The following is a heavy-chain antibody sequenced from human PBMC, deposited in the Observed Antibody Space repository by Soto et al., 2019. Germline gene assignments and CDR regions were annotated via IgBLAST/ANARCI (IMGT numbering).Heavy chain of an antibody. CDR2: IYYSGRT. Sequence: PSETLSLTCIVSGESISSSSYYWGWIRQPPGKGLEWIGSIYYSGRTYYNPSFKSRVTISIDTSKNQFPLKLSSVTATDTAVYYCARQRTTVVTQAYFDHWGQGALV. CDR1: GESISSSSYY. V-gene: IGHV4-39*01. CDR3: ARQRTTVVTQAYFDH. D-gene: IGHD2-21*02. J-gene: IGHJ4*02.